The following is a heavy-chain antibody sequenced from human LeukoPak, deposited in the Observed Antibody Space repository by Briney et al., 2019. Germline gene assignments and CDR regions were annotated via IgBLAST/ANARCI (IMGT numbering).Heavy chain of an antibody. V-gene: IGHV3-48*04. CDR3: ARGKYDSSPFLQH. CDR1: GFTFSSYS. J-gene: IGHJ1*01. Sequence: PGGSLRLSCAASGFTFSSYSMNWVRQAPGKGLEWVSYISSSGSIIYYADSVKGRFTISRDNAKNSMYLQMNSLRAEDTAVYCCARGKYDSSPFLQHWGQGTLVTVSS. CDR2: ISSSGSII. D-gene: IGHD3-22*01.